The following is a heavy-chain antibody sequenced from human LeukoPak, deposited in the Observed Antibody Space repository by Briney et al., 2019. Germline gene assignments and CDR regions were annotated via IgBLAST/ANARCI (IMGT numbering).Heavy chain of an antibody. CDR3: ARDYGVEWLRCCYFDY. J-gene: IGHJ4*02. D-gene: IGHD5-12*01. CDR1: GDSFSSNSAA. Sequence: SQTLSLTCAISGDSFSSNSAAWNWIRQSPSRGLEWLGRTYYRSKWYNDYAVSVKSRITINPDTSKNQFSLQLNSVTPEDTAVYYCARDYGVEWLRCCYFDYWGQGTLVTVSS. V-gene: IGHV6-1*01. CDR2: TYYRSKWYN.